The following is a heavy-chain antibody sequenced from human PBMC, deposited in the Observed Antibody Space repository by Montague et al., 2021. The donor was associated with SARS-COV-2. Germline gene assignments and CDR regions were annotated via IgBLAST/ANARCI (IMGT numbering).Heavy chain of an antibody. V-gene: IGHV4-59*01. CDR1: GGSISSYY. Sequence: SETLSLTCTLSGGSISSYYYCWIRQPAGKGLEWIGYIYYSGSTNXTPSLKSRVTISVDTSKNQFSLKLSSVTAADTAVYYCARGDVVVVAANNYYYGMDVWGQGTTVTVSS. D-gene: IGHD2-15*01. CDR2: IYYSGST. CDR3: ARGDVVVVAANNYYYGMDV. J-gene: IGHJ6*02.